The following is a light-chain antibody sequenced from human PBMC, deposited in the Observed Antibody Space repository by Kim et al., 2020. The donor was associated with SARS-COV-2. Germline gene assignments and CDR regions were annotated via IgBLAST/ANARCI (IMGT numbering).Light chain of an antibody. CDR1: KLGDKY. CDR2: QDS. V-gene: IGLV3-1*01. J-gene: IGLJ2*01. Sequence: SYELTQPPSVSVSPGQTASITCSGDKLGDKYACWYQQKPDQSPVLVIYQDSNRPSGIPERFSGSNSGNTATLTISGTQAMDEADYYCQAWDSSTGVVFGGGPQLTVL. CDR3: QAWDSSTGVV.